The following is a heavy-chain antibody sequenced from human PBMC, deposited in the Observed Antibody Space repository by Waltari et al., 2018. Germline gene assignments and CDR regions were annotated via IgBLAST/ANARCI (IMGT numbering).Heavy chain of an antibody. V-gene: IGHV3-23*01. Sequence: EAQLLESGGDFVHPGGSLRLSCVDPGVPRITSDMSWVRQAPGKGREWVSGTSGSGENKYYKEAVKGRFTISRDNSKNMLYLQMSSLRGDDTAVYYCAKEGGRWLVANWVDFWGQGTLVTVSS. CDR2: TSGSGENK. CDR1: GVPRITSD. D-gene: IGHD6-19*01. J-gene: IGHJ5*01. CDR3: AKEGGRWLVANWVDF.